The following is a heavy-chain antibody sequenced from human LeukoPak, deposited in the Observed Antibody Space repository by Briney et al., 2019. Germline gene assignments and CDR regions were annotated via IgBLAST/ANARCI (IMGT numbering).Heavy chain of an antibody. D-gene: IGHD6-13*01. CDR1: GYTFTSYY. CDR2: INPSGGST. CDR3: AREIGAALGVGY. V-gene: IGHV1-46*01. J-gene: IGHJ4*02. Sequence: ASVKVSCKASGYTFTSYYMHWVRRAPGQGLEWMGIINPSGGSTSYAQKFQGRVTMTRDTSTSTVYMELSSLRSEDTAVYYCAREIGAALGVGYWGQGTLVTVSS.